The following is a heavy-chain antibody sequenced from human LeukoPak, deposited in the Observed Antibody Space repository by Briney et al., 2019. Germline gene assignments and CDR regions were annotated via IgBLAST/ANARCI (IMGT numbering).Heavy chain of an antibody. J-gene: IGHJ4*02. Sequence: GGSLRVSCAASGFTFSSSWMSWVRQAPGKGLEWVANIRADGGVRNYVDSVKGRFTISRDNSKNTLYLQTSSLRAEDTAVYYCARASTTVPNLLDHWGRGTLVTVSS. D-gene: IGHD4-17*01. V-gene: IGHV3-7*02. CDR2: IRADGGVR. CDR1: GFTFSSSW. CDR3: ARASTTVPNLLDH.